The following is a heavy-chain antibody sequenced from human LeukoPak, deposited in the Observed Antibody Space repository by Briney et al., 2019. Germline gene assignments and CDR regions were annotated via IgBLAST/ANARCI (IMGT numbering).Heavy chain of an antibody. CDR3: ARLAADPLVVPAAIDY. J-gene: IGHJ4*02. CDR2: IYNSGST. CDR1: GGSISSSTYY. V-gene: IGHV4-39*01. D-gene: IGHD2-2*01. Sequence: SETLSLTCNVSGGSISSSTYYWGWIRQPPGKGLEWIGSIYNSGSTYYNPSLKSRVTIAVDTSKNQFSLKLSSVTAADTAVYYCARLAADPLVVPAAIDYWGQGTLVTVSS.